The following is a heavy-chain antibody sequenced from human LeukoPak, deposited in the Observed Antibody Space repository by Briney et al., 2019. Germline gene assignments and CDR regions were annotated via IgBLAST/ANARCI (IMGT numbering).Heavy chain of an antibody. Sequence: GGSLRLSCVVSGFDFSAFGMNWVRQAPGKGLEWISYSADGSATKYYADSVKGRFIISRDNAKKSLYLRMNSLRAEDTAVYYCARRSFEGFDYWGQGTLVTVSS. V-gene: IGHV3-48*04. J-gene: IGHJ4*02. CDR1: GFDFSAFG. CDR3: ARRSFEGFDY. D-gene: IGHD3-16*01. CDR2: SADGSATK.